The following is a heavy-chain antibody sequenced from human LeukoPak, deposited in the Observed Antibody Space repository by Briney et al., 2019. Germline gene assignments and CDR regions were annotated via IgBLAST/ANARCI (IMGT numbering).Heavy chain of an antibody. Sequence: GGSLRLSCAASGFTFSDYYMSWIRQAPGKGLEWASYISSSGSTIYYADSVKGRFTISRDNAKNSLYLQMTIMTAEDTAVYYCASDLPGDHDYWGQETLVTVSS. V-gene: IGHV3-11*04. J-gene: IGHJ4*02. CDR3: ASDLPGDHDY. CDR2: ISSSGSTI. CDR1: GFTFSDYY. D-gene: IGHD1-14*01.